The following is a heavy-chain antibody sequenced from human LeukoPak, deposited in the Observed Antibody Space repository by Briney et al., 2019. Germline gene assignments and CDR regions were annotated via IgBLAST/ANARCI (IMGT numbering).Heavy chain of an antibody. CDR2: ISYDGSNK. CDR1: GFTFSSYA. D-gene: IGHD3-9*01. J-gene: IGHJ4*02. V-gene: IGHV3-30-3*01. Sequence: GRSLRLSCAASGFTFSSYAMHWVRQAPGKGLEWVAVISYDGSNKYYADSVKGRFTISRDNSKNTLYLQMNSLRAEDTAVYYCARELGVLKDWGQGTLVTVSS. CDR3: ARELGVLKD.